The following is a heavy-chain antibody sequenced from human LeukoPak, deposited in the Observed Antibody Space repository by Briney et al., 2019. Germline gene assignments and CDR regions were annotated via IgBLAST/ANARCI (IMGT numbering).Heavy chain of an antibody. CDR1: GYKFTSYW. V-gene: IGHV5-51*01. J-gene: IGHJ4*02. Sequence: GESLKISCKASGYKFTSYWIGWVRQMPGKGPEWMGIIYPDDSDIRYSPSFQGQVTISADKSLSTAYLQWSSLKASDSARYYCARHPYDVFAGYYLDHWGQGTLVTVSS. CDR2: IYPDDSDI. D-gene: IGHD3-16*01. CDR3: ARHPYDVFAGYYLDH.